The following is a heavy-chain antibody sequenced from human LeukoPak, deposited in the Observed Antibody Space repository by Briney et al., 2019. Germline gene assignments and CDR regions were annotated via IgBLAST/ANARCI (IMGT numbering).Heavy chain of an antibody. V-gene: IGHV3-53*01. CDR3: ARDIYYDSWEGFDP. CDR2: IYSGGST. D-gene: IGHD3-22*01. CDR1: GFTVSSNY. J-gene: IGHJ5*02. Sequence: GGSLRLSCAASGFTVSSNYMSWVRQAPGKGLEWVSVIYSGGSTYYADSVKGRFTISRDNSKNTLYLQMNSLRAEDTAVYYCARDIYYDSWEGFDPWGQGTLVTVSS.